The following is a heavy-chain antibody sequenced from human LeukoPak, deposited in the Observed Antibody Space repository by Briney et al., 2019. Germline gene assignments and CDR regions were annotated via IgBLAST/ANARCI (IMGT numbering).Heavy chain of an antibody. V-gene: IGHV1-2*02. J-gene: IGHJ4*02. CDR2: VNPNSGGT. CDR1: GYTFTGYY. Sequence: GASVKVSCKASGYTFTGYYMHWVRQAPGQGLEWMGWVNPNSGGTNYAQKFQGRVTMTRDTSISTAYMELSRLRSDDTAVYYCARDLADILTGYYIPGFAYWGQGTLVTVSS. CDR3: ARDLADILTGYYIPGFAY. D-gene: IGHD3-9*01.